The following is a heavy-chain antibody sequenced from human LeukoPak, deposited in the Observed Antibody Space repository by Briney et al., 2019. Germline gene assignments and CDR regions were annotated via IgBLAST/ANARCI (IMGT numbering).Heavy chain of an antibody. CDR3: ARDRGVWFDP. V-gene: IGHV3-23*01. CDR1: EFSVGSNY. D-gene: IGHD3-10*01. Sequence: PGGSLRLSCAASEFSVGSNYMTWVCQAPGKGLEWVSGISGSGGNTYYADSVKGRFTISRDNFKDTLYLQMNSLRAEDTAVYYCARDRGVWFDPWGQGTLVTVSS. J-gene: IGHJ5*02. CDR2: ISGSGGNT.